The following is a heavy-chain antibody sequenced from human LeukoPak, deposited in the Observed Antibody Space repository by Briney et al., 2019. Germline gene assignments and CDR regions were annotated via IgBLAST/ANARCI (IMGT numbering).Heavy chain of an antibody. V-gene: IGHV3-23*01. CDR2: TTGSSEST. D-gene: IGHD6-19*01. CDR1: GFSFRSYV. J-gene: IGHJ5*02. CDR3: ARGGFTAVAA. Sequence: GGSLRLSCAASGFTSGFSFRSYVMSWVRQAPGKGLEWVSATTGSSESTYYADSVKGRFTISRDNSKNTLYLQMNSLRAEDTAVYYCARGGFTAVAAWGQGTLVTVSS.